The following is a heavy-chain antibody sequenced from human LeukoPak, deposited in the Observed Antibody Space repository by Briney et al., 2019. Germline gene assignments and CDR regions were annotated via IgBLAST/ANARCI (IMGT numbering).Heavy chain of an antibody. D-gene: IGHD3-22*01. CDR2: IYYSGST. Sequence: SETLSLTCTVSGGSISSYYWSWIRQPPGKGLEWIGYIYYSGSTNYNPSLKSRVTISVDTSKNQFSLKLSSVTAADTAVYYCARHGGLYYYDSSGYSYWGQGTLVTVSS. J-gene: IGHJ4*02. CDR3: ARHGGLYYYDSSGYSY. CDR1: GGSISSYY. V-gene: IGHV4-59*08.